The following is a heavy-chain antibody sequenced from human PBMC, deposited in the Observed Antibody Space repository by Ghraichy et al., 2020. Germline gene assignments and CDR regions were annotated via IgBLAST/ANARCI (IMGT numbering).Heavy chain of an antibody. J-gene: IGHJ4*02. CDR1: GYTLSNDV. CDR2: ISGSGYNT. V-gene: IGHV3-23*01. CDR3: AKVRSGGVATIWAFPFDY. D-gene: IGHD5-24*01. Sequence: GGSLRLSCTATGYTLSNDVLTWVGLAPGKGLERVSSISGSGYNTHYADSVEGRFTFSRDNSKNTVNLQMNSRGPDDTARYFCAKVRSGGVATIWAFPFDYWGKGTLV.